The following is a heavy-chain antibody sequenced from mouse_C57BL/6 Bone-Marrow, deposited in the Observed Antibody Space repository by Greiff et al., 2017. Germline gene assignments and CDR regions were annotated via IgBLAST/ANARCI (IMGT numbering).Heavy chain of an antibody. Sequence: VQLQQSGAELVRPGTSVKVSCKASGYAFTNYLIEWVKQRPGQGLEWIGVINPGSGGTNYNEKFKGKATLTADKSSSTAYMQLSSLTSEDSAVYFCARDDLGGSSYFDYWGQGTTLTVSS. CDR2: INPGSGGT. CDR1: GYAFTNYL. V-gene: IGHV1-54*01. CDR3: ARDDLGGSSYFDY. J-gene: IGHJ2*01. D-gene: IGHD1-1*01.